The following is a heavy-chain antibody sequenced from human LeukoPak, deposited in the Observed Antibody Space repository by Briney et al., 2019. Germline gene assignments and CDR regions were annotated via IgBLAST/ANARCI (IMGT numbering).Heavy chain of an antibody. J-gene: IGHJ6*03. V-gene: IGHV1-46*01. D-gene: IGHD4-17*01. CDR1: GYTFTSYY. Sequence: ASVKVSCKASGYTFTSYYMHWVRQAPGQGLEWMGIINPSGGSTSYAQKFQDRVSITGNPSINTVYMEVRSLRFEDTAVYYCARGRLSSTTVTSFYSYYMDAWGKGTTVTVSS. CDR3: ARGRLSSTTVTSFYSYYMDA. CDR2: INPSGGST.